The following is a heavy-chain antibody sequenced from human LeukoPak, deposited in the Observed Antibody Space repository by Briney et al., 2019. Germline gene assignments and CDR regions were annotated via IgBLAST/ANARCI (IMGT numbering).Heavy chain of an antibody. D-gene: IGHD2-15*01. CDR2: ISSSGDIR. V-gene: IGHV3-48*03. CDR3: ARAVGSD. Sequence: GGSLRLSCTASGFTFSGYEMNWVRQAPGKGLEWVSYISSSGDIRSYADSAKGRFTISRDNAKNSLYLQMSTLRAEDTGVYYCARAVGSDWGQGTLVTVSS. J-gene: IGHJ4*02. CDR1: GFTFSGYE.